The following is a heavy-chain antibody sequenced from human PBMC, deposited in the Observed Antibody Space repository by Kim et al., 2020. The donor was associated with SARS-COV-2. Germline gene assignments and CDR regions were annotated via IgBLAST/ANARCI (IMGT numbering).Heavy chain of an antibody. D-gene: IGHD2-15*01. Sequence: SETLSLTCSVSGGSITRSSFYRAGIRPPPGMGLEWIGSMYYSANTYYHPSIESRVTMSVDTSKNTFSRNLTSVTAADAGVYYCARHGGECSRETCSSHWFVAWGQGTPVTVSS. CDR2: MYYSANT. CDR1: GGSITRSSFY. CDR3: ARHGGECSRETCSSHWFVA. J-gene: IGHJ5*02. V-gene: IGHV4-39*01.